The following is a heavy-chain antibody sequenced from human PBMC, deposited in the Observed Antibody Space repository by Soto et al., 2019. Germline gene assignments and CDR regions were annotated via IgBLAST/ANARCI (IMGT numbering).Heavy chain of an antibody. CDR2: ISSNGGTT. CDR3: VKDPGAVTGDEYFQH. J-gene: IGHJ1*01. D-gene: IGHD6-19*01. CDR1: GFTFSSYS. V-gene: IGHV3-64D*06. Sequence: PGGSLRLSCAASGFTFSSYSMNWVRQAPGKGLEYASGISSNGGTTYYVDSVKGRFIISRDNSKNTLYLQMTSLKTEDTAVYYCVKDPGAVTGDEYFQHWGLGTLVTVSS.